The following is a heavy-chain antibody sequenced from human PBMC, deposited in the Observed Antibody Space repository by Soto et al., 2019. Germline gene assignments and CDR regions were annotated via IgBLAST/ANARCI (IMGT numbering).Heavy chain of an antibody. CDR2: ISAYNGNT. CDR1: GYTFTSYG. D-gene: IGHD2-8*01. CDR3: ARSRFTSKLMVYAIISRSRYYYGMDV. Sequence: AASVKVSCKASGYTFTSYGISWVRQAPGQGLEWMGWISAYNGNTNYAQKLQGRVTMTTDTSTSTAYMELRSLRSDDTAVYYCARSRFTSKLMVYAIISRSRYYYGMDVWGQGTTVTVSS. J-gene: IGHJ6*02. V-gene: IGHV1-18*04.